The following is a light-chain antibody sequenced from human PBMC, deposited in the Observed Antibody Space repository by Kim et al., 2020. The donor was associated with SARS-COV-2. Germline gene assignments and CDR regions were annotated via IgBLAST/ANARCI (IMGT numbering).Light chain of an antibody. CDR3: HQRSNWPLT. J-gene: IGKJ4*01. V-gene: IGKV3-11*01. CDR1: QSVGGY. CDR2: DAS. Sequence: LSPGERATLSCRATQSVGGYLAWYQQKPGLAPSLLIYDASNRATCIPARFSGSGSGTDFTLTISSLEPEDFAVYYCHQRSNWPLTFGGGTKVDIK.